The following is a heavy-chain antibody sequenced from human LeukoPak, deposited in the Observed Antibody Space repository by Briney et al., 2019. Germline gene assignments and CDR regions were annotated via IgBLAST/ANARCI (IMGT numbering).Heavy chain of an antibody. CDR2: ISYDGSNR. J-gene: IGHJ4*02. Sequence: PGGSLRLSCAASGFTFSSYGMHWVRQAPGKGLEWVAVISYDGSNRYYADSVKGRFTISRDNSKNTLYLQMNSLRAEDTAVYYCAKDVASRWELLREDYWGQGTLVTVSS. CDR1: GFTFSSYG. V-gene: IGHV3-30*18. CDR3: AKDVASRWELLREDY. D-gene: IGHD1-26*01.